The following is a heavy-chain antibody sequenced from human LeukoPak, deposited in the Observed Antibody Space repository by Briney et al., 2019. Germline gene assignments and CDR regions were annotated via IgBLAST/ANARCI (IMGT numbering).Heavy chain of an antibody. CDR2: INHSGST. CDR3: ARGGYWGLRGFEDY. V-gene: IGHV4-34*01. J-gene: IGHJ4*02. CDR1: GGSFSGYY. D-gene: IGHD3-10*01. Sequence: PSETLSLTCAVYGGSFSGYYWSWIRQPPGKGLEWIGEINHSGSTNYNPSLKSRVTISVDTSKNQFSLKLSSVTAADTAVYYCARGGYWGLRGFEDYWGQGTLVTVSS.